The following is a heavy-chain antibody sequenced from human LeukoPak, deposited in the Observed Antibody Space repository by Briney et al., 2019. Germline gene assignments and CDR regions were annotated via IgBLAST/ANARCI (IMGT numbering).Heavy chain of an antibody. D-gene: IGHD5-24*01. J-gene: IGHJ4*02. CDR1: GGSISSYY. Sequence: SETLSLTCTVSGGSISSYYWSWIRQPPGKGLEWIGYIYYSGSTNYNPSLKSRVTISVDTSKNQFSLKLSSVTAADTAVYYCARFGGGGYNSAEYYFDDWGQGTLVTVSS. CDR3: ARFGGGGYNSAEYYFDD. CDR2: IYYSGST. V-gene: IGHV4-59*01.